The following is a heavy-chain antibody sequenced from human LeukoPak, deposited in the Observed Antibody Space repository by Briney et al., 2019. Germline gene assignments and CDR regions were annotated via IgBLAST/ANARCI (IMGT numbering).Heavy chain of an antibody. CDR2: IGSTSITI. V-gene: IGHV3-48*01. Sequence: AGGFRSPSCAASGFTFSAHTMNWVRLAPGKGLEWVSYIGSTSITIYYAHSVEGRFTISRDNAKNSLYLQMSSLRVEDTAVYYCARGPLYDISGSYGLWGQGTLDTVSS. D-gene: IGHD3-22*01. CDR1: GFTFSAHT. J-gene: IGHJ4*02. CDR3: ARGPLYDISGSYGL.